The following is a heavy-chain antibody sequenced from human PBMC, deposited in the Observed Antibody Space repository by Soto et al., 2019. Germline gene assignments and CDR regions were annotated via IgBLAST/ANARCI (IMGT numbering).Heavy chain of an antibody. Sequence: QVQLVESGGGVVQPGRSLRLSCAASGFTFSSYAMHWVRQAPGKGLEWVAVISYDGSNKYYGDSVKGRFTISRDNSKNTLFLQMNSLRVEDTAVYYCAKDRGSADYGGSDFDYWGQGTLVTVSS. CDR1: GFTFSSYA. V-gene: IGHV3-30*04. CDR3: AKDRGSADYGGSDFDY. CDR2: ISYDGSNK. J-gene: IGHJ4*02. D-gene: IGHD4-17*01.